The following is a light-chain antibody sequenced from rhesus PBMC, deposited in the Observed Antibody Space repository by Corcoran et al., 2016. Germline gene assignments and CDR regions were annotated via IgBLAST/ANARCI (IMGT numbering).Light chain of an antibody. Sequence: DIQMTQSPSSLSASVGDRVTITCRASQGITKDLAWYQQKTGETPKPLIHEASRLQSGIPSRLSGSGAGTDFNLNISSLQSEDFATYYCQHYYSTPYSFGQGTKVEIK. CDR3: QHYYSTPYS. CDR1: QGITKD. V-gene: IGKV1-21*01. J-gene: IGKJ2*01. CDR2: EAS.